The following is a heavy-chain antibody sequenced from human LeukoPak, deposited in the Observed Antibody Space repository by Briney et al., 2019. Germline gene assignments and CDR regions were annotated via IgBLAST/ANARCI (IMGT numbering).Heavy chain of an antibody. CDR1: GFSLSTSGVG. CDR3: ARRVALTGVEVFDY. CDR2: IYWDDDK. V-gene: IGHV2-5*02. D-gene: IGHD5-12*01. Sequence: ESGPTLVNPTQTLTLTCTFSGFSLSTSGVGVGWIRQPPGKALEWLALIYWDDDKRYSPSLKPRLTIIKDTSKNQVVLTMTNMDPVDAATYYCARRVALTGVEVFDYWGQGTLVTVSS. J-gene: IGHJ4*02.